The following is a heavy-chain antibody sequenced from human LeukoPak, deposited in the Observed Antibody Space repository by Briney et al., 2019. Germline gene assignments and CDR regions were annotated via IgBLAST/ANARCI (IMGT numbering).Heavy chain of an antibody. CDR2: INAGNGNT. D-gene: IGHD6-13*01. J-gene: IGHJ4*02. V-gene: IGHV1-3*01. Sequence: ASVKVSCKASGYTFTSYAMHWVRQAPGQRLEWMGWINAGNGNTKYSQKFQGRVTMTRDTSTSTVYMELSSLRSEDTAVYYCARDSESLELVPFDYWGQGTLVTVSS. CDR3: ARDSESLELVPFDY. CDR1: GYTFTSYA.